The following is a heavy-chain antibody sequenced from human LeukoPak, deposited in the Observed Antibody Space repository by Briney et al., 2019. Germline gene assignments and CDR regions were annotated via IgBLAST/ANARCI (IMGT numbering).Heavy chain of an antibody. V-gene: IGHV4-34*01. CDR1: GGSFSGYY. Sequence: SETLSLTCAVYGGSFSGYYWSWIRQPPGKGLEWIGEINHSGSTNYNPSLKSRVTISVDTSKNQFSLKLSSVTAADTSVYYCARDHYYDSSGYFDYWGQGTLVTVSS. CDR2: INHSGST. CDR3: ARDHYYDSSGYFDY. J-gene: IGHJ4*02. D-gene: IGHD3-22*01.